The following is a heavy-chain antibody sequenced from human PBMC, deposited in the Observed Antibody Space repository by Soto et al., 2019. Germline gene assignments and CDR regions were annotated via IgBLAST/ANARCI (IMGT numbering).Heavy chain of an antibody. V-gene: IGHV2-5*02. CDR1: GFSLSTSGVA. J-gene: IGHJ4*02. CDR3: ARVLRRYFDY. Sequence: QITLKESGPTLVKPTQTLTLTCSFSGFSLSTSGVAVGWIRQPPGKALEWLSLVYWDEDKRYSPSLKSRLTIPKDTSKNPVVLTMPNMDPLDTATYYCARVLRRYFDYWGQGALVTVSS. CDR2: VYWDEDK. D-gene: IGHD6-6*01.